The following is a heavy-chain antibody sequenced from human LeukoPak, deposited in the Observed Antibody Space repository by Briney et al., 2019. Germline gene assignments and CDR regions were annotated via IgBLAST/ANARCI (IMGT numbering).Heavy chain of an antibody. D-gene: IGHD3-10*01. J-gene: IGHJ5*02. CDR3: ARLLWFGELDWFDP. CDR2: IYTSGST. CDR1: GGSISSGSYY. V-gene: IGHV4-61*02. Sequence: PSQTLSLTCTVSGGSISSGSYYWSWIRQPAGKGLEWIGRIYTSGSTNYNPSLKSRVTISVDTSKNQFSLKLSSVTAADTAVYYCARLLWFGELDWFDPWGQGTLVTVSS.